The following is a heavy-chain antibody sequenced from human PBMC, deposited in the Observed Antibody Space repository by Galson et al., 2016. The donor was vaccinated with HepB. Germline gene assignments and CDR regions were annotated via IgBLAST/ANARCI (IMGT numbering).Heavy chain of an antibody. D-gene: IGHD6-19*01. CDR3: ARGGATPGQWLDNWFDP. Sequence: SLRLSCAASGFRFDYIGMGWLRQAPGKGLEWVSGINWSGDTTGYEDSVKGRFTISRDNAKNSLFLQMNSLRAEDTAFYYCARGGATPGQWLDNWFDPWGQGTLVSVSS. J-gene: IGHJ5*02. CDR2: INWSGDTT. V-gene: IGHV3-20*04. CDR1: GFRFDYIG.